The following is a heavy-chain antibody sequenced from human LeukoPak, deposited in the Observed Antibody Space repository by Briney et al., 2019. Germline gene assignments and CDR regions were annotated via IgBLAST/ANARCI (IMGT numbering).Heavy chain of an antibody. CDR1: GFSFSSSE. CDR2: ISSSDTSI. D-gene: IGHD3-10*01. Sequence: GGSLRLSCAASGFSFSSSEMNWVRQAPGKGLEWVSYISSSDTSIYYADSVKGRFTISRDNSKNTLYLQMNSLRAEDTAVYYCARDTYYYGSGSWGPFDYWGQGTLVTVSS. V-gene: IGHV3-48*03. J-gene: IGHJ4*02. CDR3: ARDTYYYGSGSWGPFDY.